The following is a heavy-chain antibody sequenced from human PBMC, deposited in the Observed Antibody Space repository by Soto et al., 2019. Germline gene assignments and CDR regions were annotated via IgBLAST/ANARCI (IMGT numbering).Heavy chain of an antibody. D-gene: IGHD2-21*02. CDR3: VRDVTFDY. CDR2: INSNGGIT. Sequence: HPGGSLRLSCSASGFAFSSFDMHWVRQAPGKGLEYFSAINSNGGITYYADSVNGRFTISRDNSKNTVYLQMSSLRNEDTAVYYCVRDVTFDYWGQGTPVTVPQ. J-gene: IGHJ4*02. V-gene: IGHV3-64D*06. CDR1: GFAFSSFD.